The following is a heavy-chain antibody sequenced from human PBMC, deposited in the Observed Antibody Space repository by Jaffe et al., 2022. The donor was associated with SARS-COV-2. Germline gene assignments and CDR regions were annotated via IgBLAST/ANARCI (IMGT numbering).Heavy chain of an antibody. D-gene: IGHD3-10*01. J-gene: IGHJ4*02. V-gene: IGHV3-11*06. Sequence: QVQLVEAGGGLVKPGGSLRLSCAASGFTFSDYFMTWIRQAPGRGLEWVSYITSSSSFTNYADSVKGRFTVSRDNAKNSLYLQMNSLRAEDTAVYYCARLILDSTPLDRGVTLLLSGPCDYWGQGTLVTVSS. CDR3: ARLILDSTPLDRGVTLLLSGPCDY. CDR2: ITSSSSFT. CDR1: GFTFSDYF.